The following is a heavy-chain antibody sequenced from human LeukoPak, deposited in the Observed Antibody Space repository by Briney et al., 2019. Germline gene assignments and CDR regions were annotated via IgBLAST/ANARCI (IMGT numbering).Heavy chain of an antibody. Sequence: SETLSLTCTVSGGSISSYYWSWIRQPPGKGLERIGYIYYSGSTNYNPSLKSRVTISVDTSKNQFSLKLSSVTAADTAVYYCAREQQLVMGAFDIWGQGTMVTVSS. CDR1: GGSISSYY. CDR3: AREQQLVMGAFDI. CDR2: IYYSGST. J-gene: IGHJ3*02. V-gene: IGHV4-59*01. D-gene: IGHD6-13*01.